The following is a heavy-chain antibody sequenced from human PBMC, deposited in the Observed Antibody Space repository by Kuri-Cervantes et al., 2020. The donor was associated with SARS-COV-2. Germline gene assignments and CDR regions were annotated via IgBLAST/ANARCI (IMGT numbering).Heavy chain of an antibody. J-gene: IGHJ4*02. Sequence: LSLTCAASGFTFSDYYMSWVRQAPGKGLEWVSYISSSGSTIYYADSVKGRFTISRDNAKNSLYLQMNSLRAEDTAVYYCARDYTDIPEILFDYWGQGTLVTVSS. CDR2: ISSSGSTI. CDR1: GFTFSDYY. V-gene: IGHV3-11*04. CDR3: ARDYTDIPEILFDY. D-gene: IGHD5-18*01.